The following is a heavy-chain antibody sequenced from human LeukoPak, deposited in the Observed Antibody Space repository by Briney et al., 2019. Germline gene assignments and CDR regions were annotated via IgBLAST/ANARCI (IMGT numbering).Heavy chain of an antibody. Sequence: GGSLRLSCAASGFTLSSYAMSWVRQAPGKGLEWVSAISGSGGSTYYADSVKGRFTISRDNSKNTLYLQMNSLRAEDTAVYYCAKDPESGSYYDDAFDIWGQGTMVTVSS. J-gene: IGHJ3*02. V-gene: IGHV3-23*01. D-gene: IGHD1-26*01. CDR2: ISGSGGST. CDR1: GFTLSSYA. CDR3: AKDPESGSYYDDAFDI.